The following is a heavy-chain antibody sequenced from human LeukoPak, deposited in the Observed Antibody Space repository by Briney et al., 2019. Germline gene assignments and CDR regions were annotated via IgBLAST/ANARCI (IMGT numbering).Heavy chain of an antibody. V-gene: IGHV3-9*03. J-gene: IGHJ2*01. D-gene: IGHD3-10*01. Sequence: PGGSLRLSCAGSGFSFDDYAMHWVRQAPGKGLEWVSGISWNSGVIGYADSVKGRFTISRDNAENSLYLQMSSLRAEDMALYHCAKGFGPMDDWYFDLWGRGTLVTVSS. CDR1: GFSFDDYA. CDR2: ISWNSGVI. CDR3: AKGFGPMDDWYFDL.